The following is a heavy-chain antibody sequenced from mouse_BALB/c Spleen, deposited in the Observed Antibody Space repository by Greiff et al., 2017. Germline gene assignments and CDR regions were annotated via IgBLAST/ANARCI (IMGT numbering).Heavy chain of an antibody. V-gene: IGHV5-6*01. Sequence: EVKLQESGGDLVKPGGSLKLSCAASGFTFSSYGMSWVRQTPDKRLEWVATISSGGSYTYYPDSVKGRFTISRDNAKNTLYLQMSSLKSEDTAMYYSARHEYVNIYALYNWGHETPDTVS. CDR3: ARHEYVNIYALYN. CDR1: GFTFSSYG. CDR2: ISSGGSYT. J-gene: IGHJ4*01. D-gene: IGHD2-10*02.